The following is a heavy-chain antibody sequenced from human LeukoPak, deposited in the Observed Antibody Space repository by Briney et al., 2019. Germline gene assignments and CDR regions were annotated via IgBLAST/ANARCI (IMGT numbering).Heavy chain of an antibody. Sequence: PGGSLRLSCAASGFTFSSYSMNWVRQAPGKGLEWVSSISSSSSYIYYADSVKGRFTISRDNAKNSLYLQMNSLRAEDTAVYYCARDRSLGPPGSTVDYWGQGTLVTVSS. J-gene: IGHJ4*02. CDR2: ISSSSSYI. V-gene: IGHV3-21*01. CDR3: ARDRSLGPPGSTVDY. CDR1: GFTFSSYS. D-gene: IGHD2-15*01.